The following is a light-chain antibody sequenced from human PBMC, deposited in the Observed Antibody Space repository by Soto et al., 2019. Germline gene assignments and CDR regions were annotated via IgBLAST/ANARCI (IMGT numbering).Light chain of an antibody. CDR3: QQRSNWPPLT. CDR1: QSVSSY. CDR2: DAS. V-gene: IGKV3-11*01. Sequence: EIVLTQSPATLSLSPGERATLSCRASQSVSSYLAWYQQKPGQAPRLLIYDASNRATGIPARFSGSGSGTNFPLSISSLEPEDLAVYSCQQRSNWPPLTFGGGTKVEIK. J-gene: IGKJ4*01.